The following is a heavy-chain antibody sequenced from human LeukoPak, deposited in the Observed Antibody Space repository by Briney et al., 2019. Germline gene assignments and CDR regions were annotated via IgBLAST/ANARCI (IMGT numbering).Heavy chain of an antibody. V-gene: IGHV3-74*01. D-gene: IGHD3-10*01. CDR3: ARASKSYYNVDYYYYMDV. CDR1: GFTFSSYW. Sequence: PGGSLRLSCAASGFTFSSYWMHWVRQAPGKGLVWVSRINSDGSSTNYADSVKGRFTISRDNAKNTLYLHMNSLRAEDTAVYYCARASKSYYNVDYYYYMDVWGKGTTVTISS. J-gene: IGHJ6*03. CDR2: INSDGSST.